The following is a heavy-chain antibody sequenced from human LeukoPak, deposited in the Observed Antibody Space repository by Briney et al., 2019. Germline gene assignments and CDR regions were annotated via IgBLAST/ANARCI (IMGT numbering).Heavy chain of an antibody. V-gene: IGHV3-30*02. CDR1: GFTFSSYG. CDR2: IRYDGSNK. D-gene: IGHD6-13*01. J-gene: IGHJ5*02. CDR3: AKDGAAASGEFDP. Sequence: PGGSLRLSGAASGFTFSSYGMHWVRQAPGKGLEWVAFIRYDGSNKYYADSVKGRFTISRDNSKNTLYLQMNSLRAEDTAVYYCAKDGAAASGEFDPWGQGTLVTVSS.